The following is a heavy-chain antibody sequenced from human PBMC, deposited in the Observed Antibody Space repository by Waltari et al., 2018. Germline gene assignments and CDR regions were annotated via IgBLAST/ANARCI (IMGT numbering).Heavy chain of an antibody. Sequence: EVQLVESGGGLVQPERSLRLSCTASGFRFGAYAMSWVRQAPGKGLQWVGFIRSNAYGGTTEYAASVKGRFTFSRDNSKSIAYLQMDSLKIEDTAVYYCTRVAWKYSFDYWGQGTLVTVSS. CDR3: TRVAWKYSFDY. J-gene: IGHJ4*02. V-gene: IGHV3-49*04. CDR1: GFRFGAYA. D-gene: IGHD1-1*01. CDR2: IRSNAYGGTT.